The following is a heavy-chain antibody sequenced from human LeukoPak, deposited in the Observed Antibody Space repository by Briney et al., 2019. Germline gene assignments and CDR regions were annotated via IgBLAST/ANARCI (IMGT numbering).Heavy chain of an antibody. V-gene: IGHV4-34*01. CDR2: TNHSGST. D-gene: IGHD5-24*01. Sequence: PSETLSLTCAVYGGSFSGYYWSWIRQPPGKGLEGIGETNHSGSTNYNPSLKSRVTISVDTTKNQFSLKLSSVTAADTAVYYCARGDGYKRVFSNWGQGTLVTVSS. CDR3: ARGDGYKRVFSN. CDR1: GGSFSGYY. J-gene: IGHJ4*02.